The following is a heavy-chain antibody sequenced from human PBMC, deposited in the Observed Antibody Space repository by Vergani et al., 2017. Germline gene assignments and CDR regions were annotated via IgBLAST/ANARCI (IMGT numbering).Heavy chain of an antibody. CDR1: GFTFSSYS. CDR2: ISSSSSTI. J-gene: IGHJ4*02. D-gene: IGHD2-15*01. CDR3: AKGVCSGGSCYQDY. V-gene: IGHV3-48*01. Sequence: EVQLVESGGGLVQPGGSLRLSCAASGFTFSSYSMNWVRQAPGKGLEWVSYISSSSSTIYYADSVKGRFTISRDNAKNSLYLQMNSLRAEDTAVYYCAKGVCSGGSCYQDYWGQGTLVTVSS.